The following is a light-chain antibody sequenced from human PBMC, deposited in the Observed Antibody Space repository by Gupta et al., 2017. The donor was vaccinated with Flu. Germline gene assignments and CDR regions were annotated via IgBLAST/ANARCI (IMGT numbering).Light chain of an antibody. CDR1: QSVSSY. CDR3: QQRSNWPPIT. J-gene: IGKJ5*01. CDR2: DAS. Sequence: EIVLTQSPATLSLSPGERATLSCRASQSVSSYLAWYQQKPGQAPRLLIYDASNRVTGIPARFSGSGSGTDFTLTISSLEQEDFAVYYCQQRSNWPPITFGQGTRLEIK. V-gene: IGKV3-11*01.